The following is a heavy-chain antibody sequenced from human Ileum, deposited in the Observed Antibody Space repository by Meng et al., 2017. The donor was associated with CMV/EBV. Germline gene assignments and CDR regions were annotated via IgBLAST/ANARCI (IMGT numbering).Heavy chain of an antibody. CDR3: ARDGLNERYFDY. J-gene: IGHJ4*02. CDR1: GYNLTSKN. Sequence: SCKDSGYNLTSKNLIWVRQAPGQGPEWMGWINTNTGNPTYARDLTGRFVFSLDTSVSTAYLQISGLKAEDTAVYYCARDGLNERYFDYWGQGTLVTVSS. V-gene: IGHV7-4-1*02. CDR2: INTNTGNP.